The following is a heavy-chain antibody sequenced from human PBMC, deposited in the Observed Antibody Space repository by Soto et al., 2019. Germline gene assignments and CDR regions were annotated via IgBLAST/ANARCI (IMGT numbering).Heavy chain of an antibody. V-gene: IGHV1-2*02. CDR2: INPNSGGT. Sequence: ASVKVSCKASGYTFTGYYMHWVRQAPGQGLEWMGWINPNSGGTNYAQKFQGRVTMTRDTSISTAYMELSRLRSDDTAVYYCARDLSEIVVVPAAIRSWFVPWGQGTLVAVSP. CDR1: GYTFTGYY. J-gene: IGHJ5*02. CDR3: ARDLSEIVVVPAAIRSWFVP. D-gene: IGHD2-2*02.